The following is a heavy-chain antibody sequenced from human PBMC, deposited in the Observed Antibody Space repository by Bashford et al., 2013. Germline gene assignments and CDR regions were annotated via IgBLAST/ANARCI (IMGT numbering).Heavy chain of an antibody. J-gene: IGHJ4*02. CDR2: LLQWGAP. V-gene: IGHV4-31*03. CDR1: GWLHQQWWLL. CDR3: ASGYSGYDCLDY. Sequence: SETLSLTCTVSGWLHQQWWLLLELDPPAPREGPGVDWVHLLQWGAPTTTRPFKSRVTISVDTSKNQFSLKLSSVTAADTAVYYCASGYSGYDCLDYWGQGTPGHRPPQ. D-gene: IGHD5-12*01.